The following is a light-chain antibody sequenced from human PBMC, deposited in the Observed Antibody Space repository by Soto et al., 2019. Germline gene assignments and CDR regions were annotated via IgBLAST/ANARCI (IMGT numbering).Light chain of an antibody. CDR1: QSVSYH. CDR2: DAS. V-gene: IGKV3-11*01. Sequence: EALLTQLPANLSLSPGESATLSCRASQSVSYHLAWYQQKRGQAPRLLIYDASKRATGVPARFSASGSGTDFTLTIRSLELEDFAVYYCQQRSNWPALTFGGGTKVDIK. CDR3: QQRSNWPALT. J-gene: IGKJ4*01.